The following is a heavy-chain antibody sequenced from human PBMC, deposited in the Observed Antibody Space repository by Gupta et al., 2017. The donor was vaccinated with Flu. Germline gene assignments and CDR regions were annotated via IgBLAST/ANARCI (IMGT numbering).Heavy chain of an antibody. J-gene: IGHJ4*02. D-gene: IGHD3-10*01. CDR2: IYSSGST. CDR1: GFPVGSCY. CDR3: ARAGPPLLHYFDS. V-gene: IGHV3-53*04. Sequence: EVQLVESGGGLFQPGGSLSLSCPASGFPVGSCYMSWVRQAPRKGLEWVSVIYSSGSTYYADSVKGRFTISRHNSKNTLYLQMNSLRPDDTAVYYCARAGPPLLHYFDSWGQGTLVTVSS.